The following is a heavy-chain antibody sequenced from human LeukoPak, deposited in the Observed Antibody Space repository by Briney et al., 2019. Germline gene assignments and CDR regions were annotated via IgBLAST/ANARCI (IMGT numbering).Heavy chain of an antibody. D-gene: IGHD3-10*01. V-gene: IGHV4-34*01. CDR2: INHSGST. CDR3: ARGQTTSLLWFGELYRY. CDR1: GGSFSGYY. J-gene: IGHJ4*02. Sequence: NPSETLSLTCAVYGGSFSGYYWSWIRQPPGKGLEWIGEINHSGSTNYNPSLKSRVTISVDTSKNQFSLKLSSVTAADTAVYYCARGQTTSLLWFGELYRYWGQGTLVTVSS.